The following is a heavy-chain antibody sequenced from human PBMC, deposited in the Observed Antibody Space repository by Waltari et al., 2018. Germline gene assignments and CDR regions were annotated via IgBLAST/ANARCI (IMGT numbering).Heavy chain of an antibody. J-gene: IGHJ3*02. CDR1: GGSFSNSA. D-gene: IGHD3-16*01. Sequence: QVQLVQSGTEVKKPGSSVKVSCKASGGSFSNSAFSWVRQAPGQGLEWTGGIIPTLGKAKYAQRFQGRVTITADESTNTVYIELSTLSSDDTAIYYCVHDAGGQFSAFETWGQGTMVTVSS. CDR2: IIPTLGKA. CDR3: VHDAGGQFSAFET. V-gene: IGHV1-69*01.